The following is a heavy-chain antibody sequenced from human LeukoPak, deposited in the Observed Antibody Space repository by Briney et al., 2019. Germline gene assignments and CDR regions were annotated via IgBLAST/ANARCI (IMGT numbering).Heavy chain of an antibody. D-gene: IGHD3-22*01. CDR1: GYTFTNYG. CDR3: ARDGHRRYHYDSSGREDAFDI. CDR2: ISAYNGHT. V-gene: IGHV1-18*01. J-gene: IGHJ3*02. Sequence: ASVKVSCKASGYTFTNYGISWVRQAPGQGLEWMGWISAYNGHTKYAQKVQGRVTMTRDISTSTAYMELRSLRSDDTAVYYCARDGHRRYHYDSSGREDAFDIWGQGTMVTVSS.